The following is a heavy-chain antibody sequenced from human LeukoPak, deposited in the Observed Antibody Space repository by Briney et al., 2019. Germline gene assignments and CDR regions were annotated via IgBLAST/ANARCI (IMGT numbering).Heavy chain of an antibody. V-gene: IGHV3-21*01. CDR1: GFTFSSYS. CDR2: ISSSSSYI. Sequence: GGSLRLSCAASGFTFSSYSMNWVRQAPGKGLEWVSSISSSSSYIYYADSVKGRFTISRDNAKNSLYLQMNSLRAEDTAVYYCARESQRSGSSMDVWGKGTTVTVSS. D-gene: IGHD3-3*01. CDR3: ARESQRSGSSMDV. J-gene: IGHJ6*04.